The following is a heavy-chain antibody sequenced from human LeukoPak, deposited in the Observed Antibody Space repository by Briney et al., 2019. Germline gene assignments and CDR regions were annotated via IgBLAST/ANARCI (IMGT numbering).Heavy chain of an antibody. CDR3: AKMDYGSGSYYVFNSPDY. V-gene: IGHV3-23*01. CDR2: ISGGGGST. CDR1: GFTFSSYA. D-gene: IGHD3-10*01. J-gene: IGHJ4*02. Sequence: GGSLRLSCAASGFTFSSYAVSGVRQTPGGGLECVSAISGGGGSTYYADSVKGRFTIPRDNSKNTLYLKLNSLRAEDTALYYCAKMDYGSGSYYVFNSPDYWGQGTLVTVSS.